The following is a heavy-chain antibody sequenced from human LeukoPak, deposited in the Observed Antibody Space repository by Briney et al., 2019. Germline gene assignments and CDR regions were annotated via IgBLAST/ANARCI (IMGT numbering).Heavy chain of an antibody. V-gene: IGHV1-18*04. Sequence: ASVKVSCKASGYKFTGYYMHWVRQAPGQGLEWMGWISGYNGNTIYAQKLQGRVTMTTDTSTNIAYMELRSLRSDDTAVYYCARIFDIVVVVAATPYYFDYWGQGTLVTVSS. CDR3: ARIFDIVVVVAATPYYFDY. J-gene: IGHJ4*02. CDR2: ISGYNGNT. D-gene: IGHD2-15*01. CDR1: GYKFTGYY.